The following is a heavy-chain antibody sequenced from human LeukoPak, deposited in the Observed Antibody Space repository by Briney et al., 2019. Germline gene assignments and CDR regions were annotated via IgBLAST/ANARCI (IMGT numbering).Heavy chain of an antibody. D-gene: IGHD1-14*01. CDR1: GGSFSGYY. CDR2: INHSGST. Sequence: SETLSLTCAVYGGSFSGYYWGWIRQPPGKGLEWIGEINHSGSTNYNPSLKSRVTISVDTSKNQFSLKLSSVTAADTAVYYCARRNLDYYSDYWGQGTLVTVSS. CDR3: ARRNLDYYSDY. V-gene: IGHV4-34*01. J-gene: IGHJ4*02.